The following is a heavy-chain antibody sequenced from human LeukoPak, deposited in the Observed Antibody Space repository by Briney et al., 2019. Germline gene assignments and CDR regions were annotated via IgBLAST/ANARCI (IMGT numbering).Heavy chain of an antibody. J-gene: IGHJ5*02. CDR1: GGSLSSYY. CDR2: IYYSGST. V-gene: IGHV4-59*12. CDR3: ARNFWFDP. Sequence: SESLSLTCTVSGGSLSSYYWRWIRHPPGRGLEWIGYIYYSGSTNYNPSLKSRVTISVDTSKNQFSLKLSSVTAADTAVYYCARNFWFDPWGQGTLVTVSS.